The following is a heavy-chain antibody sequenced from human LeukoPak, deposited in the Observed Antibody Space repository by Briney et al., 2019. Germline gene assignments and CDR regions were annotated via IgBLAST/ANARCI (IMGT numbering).Heavy chain of an antibody. D-gene: IGHD6-19*01. Sequence: GGSLRLSCAVSGFSFNNHWMSWVRQAAGKRLEWVANINQDGSENYYVGSVKGRFTISRDNAKNSLYLQMNSLRAEDMALYYCAKDTSSGIAVAGTEGFDYWGQGTLVTVSS. CDR1: GFSFNNHW. J-gene: IGHJ4*02. V-gene: IGHV3-7*03. CDR2: INQDGSEN. CDR3: AKDTSSGIAVAGTEGFDY.